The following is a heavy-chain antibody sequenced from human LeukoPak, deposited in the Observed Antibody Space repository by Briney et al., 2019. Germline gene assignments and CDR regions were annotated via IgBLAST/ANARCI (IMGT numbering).Heavy chain of an antibody. CDR1: GATFSSYA. CDR2: IIPILGIA. D-gene: IGHD3-22*01. J-gene: IGHJ1*01. Sequence: SVKVSCKASGATFSSYAISLVRQAPGQGLEWMGMIIPILGIASYAQKMQGRVTITADKSTSTAYMELSSLRSEDTAVYYCARASSYYYDRSGYPFQHWGQGTLVNGS. V-gene: IGHV1-69*04. CDR3: ARASSYYYDRSGYPFQH.